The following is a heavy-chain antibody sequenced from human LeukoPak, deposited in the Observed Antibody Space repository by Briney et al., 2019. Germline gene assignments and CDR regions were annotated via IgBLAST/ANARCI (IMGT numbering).Heavy chain of an antibody. D-gene: IGHD3-9*01. CDR3: ARDQDILTGYYSALGGAFDI. CDR1: GGSISSSNW. CDR2: IYHSGST. V-gene: IGHV4-4*02. Sequence: SETLSLTCAVSGGSISSSNWWSWVRQPPGKGLEWIGEIYHSGSTNYNPSLKSRVTISVDKSKNQFSLKLSSVTAADTAVYYRARDQDILTGYYSALGGAFDIWGQGTMVTVSS. J-gene: IGHJ3*02.